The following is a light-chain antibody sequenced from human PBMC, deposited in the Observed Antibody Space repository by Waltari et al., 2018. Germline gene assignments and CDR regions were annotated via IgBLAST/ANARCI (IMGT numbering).Light chain of an antibody. Sequence: QSALTQPASVSGSPGQSITISCTGTSSDVGGYNYVSWYKHHPGKAPKVLSYYFNKRPSGVSNRFAGSKAGNTASLTISGLQAEDEAEYSCCSFARCRTFVFGGGTKLTVL. V-gene: IGLV2-23*02. CDR1: SSDVGGYNY. J-gene: IGLJ2*01. CDR2: YFN. CDR3: CSFARCRTFV.